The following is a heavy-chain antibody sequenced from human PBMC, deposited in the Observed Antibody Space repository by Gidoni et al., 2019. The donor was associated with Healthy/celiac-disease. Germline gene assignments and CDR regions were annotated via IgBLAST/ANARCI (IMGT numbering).Heavy chain of an antibody. D-gene: IGHD3-16*01. V-gene: IGHV3-23*04. CDR3: AKVGEPRTYYYYYMDV. J-gene: IGHJ6*03. Sequence: EMQLVESGGGLVQPGGSLRLSCAASGFTFSSYAMRWVRQAPGKGLEWVSAISGSGGSTYYADSVKGRFTISRDNSKNTLYLQMNSLRAEDTAVYYCAKVGEPRTYYYYYMDVWGKGTTVTVSS. CDR2: ISGSGGST. CDR1: GFTFSSYA.